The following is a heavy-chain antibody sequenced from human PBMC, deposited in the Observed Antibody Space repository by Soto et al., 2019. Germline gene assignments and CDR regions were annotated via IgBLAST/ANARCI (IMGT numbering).Heavy chain of an antibody. CDR2: INAANGDT. D-gene: IGHD2-2*01. CDR3: ARGGETRAPFDY. J-gene: IGHJ4*02. Sequence: SVKVSWRASGYSFTGYGIHWVRQAPGQRLEWMGWINAANGDTKYSPKFQGRVTINPDTSKNQFSLQLNSVTPEDTAVYYCARGGETRAPFDYWGQGTLVTVSS. V-gene: IGHV1-3*01. CDR1: GYSFTGYG.